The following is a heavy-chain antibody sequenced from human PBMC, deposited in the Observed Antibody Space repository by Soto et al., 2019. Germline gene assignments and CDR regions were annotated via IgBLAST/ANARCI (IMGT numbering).Heavy chain of an antibody. CDR1: GPTPSSNG. Sequence: PEWSQRHTCSAAGPTPSSNGMHRLRQAQRKGLEWVAVIWYHGSTLYYADSVKGRFAISRDNSKTTLYLQRNSLRAADTAVYFCARPREQHQLGFGMDVCGEG. D-gene: IGHD6-13*01. V-gene: IGHV3-33*01. CDR2: IWYHGSTL. J-gene: IGHJ6*01. CDR3: ARPREQHQLGFGMDV.